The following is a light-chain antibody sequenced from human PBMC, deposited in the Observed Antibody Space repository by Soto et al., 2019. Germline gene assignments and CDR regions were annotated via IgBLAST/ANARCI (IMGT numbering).Light chain of an antibody. CDR1: QGISRS. CDR3: QQADTFPIT. V-gene: IGKV1D-12*01. J-gene: IGKJ5*01. CDR2: AAS. Sequence: DIQMTQSPSSVSASVGDRVTISCQASQGISRSLAWYQQKPGKAPKFLIYAASSLQSGVPSRFSGSGFGTDFTLTISSLQPEDSAIYYCQQADTFPITFGQGTRLEN.